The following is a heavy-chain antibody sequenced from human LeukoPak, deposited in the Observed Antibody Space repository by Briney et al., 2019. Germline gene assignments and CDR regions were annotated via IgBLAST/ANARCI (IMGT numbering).Heavy chain of an antibody. CDR3: ARGPSGEMLYYYYYMDV. V-gene: IGHV1-2*02. Sequence: ASVKVSCKASGYTFTGYYMHWVRQAPGQGLEWMGWINPNSGGTNYAQKFQGRVTMTRDTSISTAYMELSRLRSDDTAVYYCARGPSGEMLYYYYYMDVWGKGTTVTISS. CDR2: INPNSGGT. D-gene: IGHD7-27*01. J-gene: IGHJ6*03. CDR1: GYTFTGYY.